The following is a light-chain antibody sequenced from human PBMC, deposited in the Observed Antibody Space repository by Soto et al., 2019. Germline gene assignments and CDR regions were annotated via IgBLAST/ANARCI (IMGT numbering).Light chain of an antibody. CDR2: GAS. CDR3: QQYGSSPWT. V-gene: IGKV3-20*01. Sequence: EIVLTQSPGTLSLSPGARATLSCRASQSVSSNYLAWYQQKPGQTPRLLIYGASSRATGIPDRFSGSGSGTDFTLTISRLEPEDFAVFYCQQYGSSPWTFGQGTKVEIK. CDR1: QSVSSNY. J-gene: IGKJ1*01.